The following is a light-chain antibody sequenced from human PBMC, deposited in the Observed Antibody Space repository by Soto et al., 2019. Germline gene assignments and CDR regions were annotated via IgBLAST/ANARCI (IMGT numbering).Light chain of an antibody. CDR1: QSVSSSY. J-gene: IGKJ5*01. CDR3: QQDSIFPME. CDR2: GAS. V-gene: IGKV3-20*01. Sequence: ETVSTYSLCTLPLSRWEIATRSCSASQSVSSSYLAWYQQKPGQAPRLLIYGASSRATGIPDRFSGSGSGTDFTLTISKLKPEDVAFDYRQQDSIFPMEIGQVTRLEIK.